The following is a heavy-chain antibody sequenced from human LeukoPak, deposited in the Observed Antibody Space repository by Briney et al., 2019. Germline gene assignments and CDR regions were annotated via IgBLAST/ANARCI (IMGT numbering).Heavy chain of an antibody. V-gene: IGHV3-64*01. CDR2: ISSNGGST. CDR1: GFTFSSYA. D-gene: IGHD6-6*01. CDR3: AKEYSSSSSSAY. J-gene: IGHJ4*02. Sequence: GGSLRLSCAASGFTFSSYAMHWVRQAPGKGLEYVSAISSNGGSTYYANSVKGRFTISRDNSKNTLYLQMGSLRAEDMAVYYCAKEYSSSSSSAYWGQGTLVTVSS.